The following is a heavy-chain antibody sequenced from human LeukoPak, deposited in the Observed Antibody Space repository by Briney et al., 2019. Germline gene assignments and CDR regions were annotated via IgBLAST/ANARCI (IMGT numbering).Heavy chain of an antibody. CDR3: ARGQFYYDSSGYHFDY. CDR1: GFTFSSYW. Sequence: GGSLRLSCAPSGFTFSSYWMHWVRHAPGKGLVWVSRINSDGSSTSYADSVKGRFTISRDNAKNTLYLQMNSLRAEDTAVYYCARGQFYYDSSGYHFDYWGEGTLVTVSS. D-gene: IGHD3-22*01. CDR2: INSDGSST. J-gene: IGHJ4*02. V-gene: IGHV3-74*01.